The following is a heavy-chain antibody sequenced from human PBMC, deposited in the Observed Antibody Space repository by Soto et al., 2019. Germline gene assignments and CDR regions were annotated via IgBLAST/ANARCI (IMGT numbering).Heavy chain of an antibody. CDR3: ARSKAYYDSSGYQY. J-gene: IGHJ4*02. V-gene: IGHV1-46*01. D-gene: IGHD3-22*01. CDR1: GDTFTSYY. Sequence: GASVKVSCKAPGDTFTSYYMHWVRQAPGHGLEWMGVINPNGGSTRFAQKFQGRVTMTTDTSTSTAYMELRSLRSDDTAVYYCARSKAYYDSSGYQYWGQGTLVTVSS. CDR2: INPNGGST.